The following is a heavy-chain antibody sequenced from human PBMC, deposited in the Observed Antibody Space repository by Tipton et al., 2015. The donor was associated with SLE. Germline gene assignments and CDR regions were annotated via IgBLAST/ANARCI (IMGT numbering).Heavy chain of an antibody. V-gene: IGHV3-20*04. CDR1: GFTFDDYG. CDR2: INWNGGST. J-gene: IGHJ1*01. D-gene: IGHD6-13*01. Sequence: SLRLSCAASGFTFDDYGMSWVRQAPGKGLEWVSGINWNGGSTGYADSVKGRFTISRDNAKNSLYLQMNSLRAEDTAVYYCARRGIAAAGTEKYFQHWGQGTLVTVSS. CDR3: ARRGIAAAGTEKYFQH.